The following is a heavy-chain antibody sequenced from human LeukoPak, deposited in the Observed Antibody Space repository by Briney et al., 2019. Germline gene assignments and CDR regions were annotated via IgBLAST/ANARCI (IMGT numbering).Heavy chain of an antibody. V-gene: IGHV1-2*02. CDR3: ARADLFGDAFDI. D-gene: IGHD3-10*01. CDR1: GYTFTSYD. J-gene: IGHJ3*02. Sequence: ASVKVSCKASGYTFTSYDINWVRQAPGQGLEWMGWINPNSGGTNYAQKFQGRVTMTRDTSISTAYMELSRLRSDDTAVYYCARADLFGDAFDIWGQGTMVTVSS. CDR2: INPNSGGT.